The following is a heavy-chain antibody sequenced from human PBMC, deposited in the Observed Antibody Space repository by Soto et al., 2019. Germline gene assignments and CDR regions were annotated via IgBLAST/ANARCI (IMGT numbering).Heavy chain of an antibody. J-gene: IGHJ5*02. CDR3: ARMESFGSLNWFDP. CDR2: MNPGSGDT. CDR1: GSTFTNND. D-gene: IGHD5-18*01. Sequence: WASVTVSCTASGSTFTNNDVSWVRQATGQGLEWMGWMNPGSGDTGYAQKFQGRVTMTRDISIATAYMELNSLTSEDTAIYYCARMESFGSLNWFDPWGQGTLVTSPQ. V-gene: IGHV1-8*02.